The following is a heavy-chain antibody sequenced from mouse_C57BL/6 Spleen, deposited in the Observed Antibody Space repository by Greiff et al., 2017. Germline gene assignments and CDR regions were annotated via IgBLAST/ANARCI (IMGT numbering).Heavy chain of an antibody. CDR3: ARPYDYDVDYYAMDY. V-gene: IGHV1-80*01. J-gene: IGHJ4*01. Sequence: QVQLQQSGAELVKPGASVKISCKASGYAFSSYWMNWVKQRPGKGLEWIGQIYPGDGDTNYNGKFNGKATLTADKTSSTAYMQLSSLTSEDSAVYFCARPYDYDVDYYAMDYWGQGTSVTVSS. CDR2: IYPGDGDT. D-gene: IGHD2-4*01. CDR1: GYAFSSYW.